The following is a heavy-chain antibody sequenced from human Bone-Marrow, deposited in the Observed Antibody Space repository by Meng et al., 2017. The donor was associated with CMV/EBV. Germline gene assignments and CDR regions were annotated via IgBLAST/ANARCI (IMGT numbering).Heavy chain of an antibody. CDR1: GYTFTSYD. J-gene: IGHJ4*02. CDR2: MNPNSGNT. V-gene: IGHV1-8*01. Sequence: QVQLGQSGGEVKKPGASVKVSCKASGYTFTSYDINSVRQAAGQGLEWMGWMNPNSGNTDYAQKFQGRVTMTRNISKSTAYMDLSSLRSEDTAVYYCATGVADFEYWGQGTLVTVSS. D-gene: IGHD6-19*01. CDR3: ATGVADFEY.